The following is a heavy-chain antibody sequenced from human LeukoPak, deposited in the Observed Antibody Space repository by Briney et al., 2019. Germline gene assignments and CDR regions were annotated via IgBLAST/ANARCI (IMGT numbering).Heavy chain of an antibody. CDR1: GFTVSSNY. CDR3: ARDLISGYDWRFGDY. D-gene: IGHD5-12*01. V-gene: IGHV3-53*01. Sequence: GGSLRLSCAASGFTVSSNYMSWVRQAPGKGLEWVSVIYSGGSTYYADSVKGRFTISRDNSKNTLYLQMNSLRAEDTAVYYCARDLISGYDWRFGDYWGQGTLVTVSS. J-gene: IGHJ4*02. CDR2: IYSGGST.